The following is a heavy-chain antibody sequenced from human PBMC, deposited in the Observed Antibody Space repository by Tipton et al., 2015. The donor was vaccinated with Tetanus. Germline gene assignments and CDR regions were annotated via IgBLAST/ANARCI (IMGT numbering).Heavy chain of an antibody. CDR2: MFYSGNT. D-gene: IGHD4-17*01. CDR3: ARDRGLTTGGGIGMDV. J-gene: IGHJ6*02. Sequence: TLSLTCNVSGGSISGYSWTWIRQPPGKGLEWIGNMFYSGNTIYNPSLKSRVTISVDTSTNQFSLKLSSVTAADTAVYYCARDRGLTTGGGIGMDVWGQGTTVTVSS. V-gene: IGHV4-59*01. CDR1: GGSISGYS.